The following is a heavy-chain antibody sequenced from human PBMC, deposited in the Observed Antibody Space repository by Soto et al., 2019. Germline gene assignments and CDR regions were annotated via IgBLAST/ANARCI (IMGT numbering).Heavy chain of an antibody. CDR2: IIPIFGTA. CDR1: GGTFSSYA. V-gene: IGHV1-69*12. D-gene: IGHD3-9*01. J-gene: IGHJ5*02. CDR3: AGAEFAYDILNGLHVGWFDP. Sequence: QVQLVQSGAEVKKPGSSVKVSCKASGGTFSSYAISWVRQAPGQGLEWMGGIIPIFGTANYAQKFQGRVTMTADDSTSTANMELSILRPEDRAVYYCAGAEFAYDILNGLHVGWFDPWGQGTLVTVSS.